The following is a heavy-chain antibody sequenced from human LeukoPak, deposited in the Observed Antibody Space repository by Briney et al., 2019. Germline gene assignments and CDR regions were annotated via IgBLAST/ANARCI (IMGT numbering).Heavy chain of an antibody. CDR1: GFTFSSYG. J-gene: IGHJ6*04. D-gene: IGHD2-2*01. CDR2: ISYDGSNK. CDR3: AKELYRYYYYGMDV. Sequence: GGSLRLSCAASGFTFSSYGMYWVRQAPGKGLEWVAVISYDGSNKYYADSVKGRFTISRDNSKNTLYLQMNSLRAEDTAVYYCAKELYRYYYYGMDVWGKGTSVTVSS. V-gene: IGHV3-30*18.